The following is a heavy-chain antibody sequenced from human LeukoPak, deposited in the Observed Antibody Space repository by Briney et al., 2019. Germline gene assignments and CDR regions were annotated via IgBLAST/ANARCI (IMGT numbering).Heavy chain of an antibody. CDR1: GFTFSSYA. CDR3: ASSEDAFDI. CDR2: ISYDGSNK. Sequence: PGGSLRLSCAASGFTFSSYAMHWVRQAPGKGLEWVAVISYDGSNKYYADSVEGRFTISRDNSKNTLYLQMNSLRAEDTAVYYCASSEDAFDIWGQGTMVTVSS. V-gene: IGHV3-30*04. J-gene: IGHJ3*02.